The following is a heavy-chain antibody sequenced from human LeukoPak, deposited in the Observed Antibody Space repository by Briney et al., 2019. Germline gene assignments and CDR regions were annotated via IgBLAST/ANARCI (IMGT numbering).Heavy chain of an antibody. D-gene: IGHD1-1*01. V-gene: IGHV3-48*02. CDR3: VRDHDWSFDL. CDR2: INSDTNIT. CDR1: GFTVSSNY. Sequence: GGSLRLSCAASGFTVSSNYMSWVRQAPGKGLEWVSHINSDTNITPYTASVSGRFTISRDNAKNSLYLHVNSLRDEDTAVYYCVRDHDWSFDLWGQGALVTVSS. J-gene: IGHJ4*02.